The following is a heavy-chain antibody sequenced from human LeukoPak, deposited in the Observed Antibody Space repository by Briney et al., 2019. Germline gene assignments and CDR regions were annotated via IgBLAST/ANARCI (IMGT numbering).Heavy chain of an antibody. CDR2: ISSSSSTI. CDR3: ARGERWLLPPTDY. D-gene: IGHD5-24*01. CDR1: GFTFSSYS. V-gene: IGHV3-48*04. J-gene: IGHJ4*02. Sequence: GSLRLSCAASGFTFSSYSMNWVRQAPGKGLEWLSYISSSSSTIYYADSVKGRFTISRDNARNSLYLQMNSLRADDTAVYYCARGERWLLPPTDYWGQGTLVTVSS.